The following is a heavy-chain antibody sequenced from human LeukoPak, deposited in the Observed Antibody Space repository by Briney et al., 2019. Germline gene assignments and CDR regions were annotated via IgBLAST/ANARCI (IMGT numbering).Heavy chain of an antibody. D-gene: IGHD6-13*01. CDR3: ARGSSTYSDF. J-gene: IGHJ4*02. V-gene: IGHV3-74*03. CDR2: INGDGSSR. Sequence: PGGSLRLSCAASGFTFSPYWMHWVRQAPGKGLVWVSRINGDGSSRTYADSVKGRFTISRDNAKNSLYLQMNSLRAEDTAVYYCARGSSTYSDFWGQGTLVTASS. CDR1: GFTFSPYW.